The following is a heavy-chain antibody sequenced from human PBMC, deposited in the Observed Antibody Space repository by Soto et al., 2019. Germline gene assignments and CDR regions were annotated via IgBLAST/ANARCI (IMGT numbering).Heavy chain of an antibody. J-gene: IGHJ4*02. CDR3: AEDPVADTYFDY. V-gene: IGHV1-18*01. CDR1: GYTFTTYG. CDR2: ISDYNGNT. D-gene: IGHD6-19*01. Sequence: QVQLVQSGAEVKKPGASVKVSCKASGYTFTTYGISWVRQAPGQGLEWMGWISDYNGNTNYAQKFKGRVTMTTDTSTSTAYRDMRSLRADDTAVYYCAEDPVADTYFDYWGQGTLVTVSS.